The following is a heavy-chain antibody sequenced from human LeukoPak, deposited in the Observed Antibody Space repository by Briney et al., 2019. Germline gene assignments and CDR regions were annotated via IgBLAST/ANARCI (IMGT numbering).Heavy chain of an antibody. CDR1: GYTFTSYG. CDR3: ARDEVAVAGPPYYGMDV. Sequence: ASVKVSCKASGYTFTSYGISWVRQAPGQGLEWMGRIIPILGIANYAQKFQGRVTITADKSTSTAYMELSSLRSEDTAVYYCARDEVAVAGPPYYGMDVWGQGTTVTVSS. J-gene: IGHJ6*02. V-gene: IGHV1-69*04. CDR2: IIPILGIA. D-gene: IGHD6-19*01.